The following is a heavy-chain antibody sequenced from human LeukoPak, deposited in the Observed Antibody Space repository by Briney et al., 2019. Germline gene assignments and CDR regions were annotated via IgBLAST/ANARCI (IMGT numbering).Heavy chain of an antibody. Sequence: GESLKISCKGSEYSFTSYWIAWVRQMPGKSLEWMGIIYPSDSDATYSPSFQGQVTISADKSISTAYLQWSSLKASDTAMYYCARQYLAKSGIDYWGQGTLVTVSS. V-gene: IGHV5-51*01. CDR1: EYSFTSYW. D-gene: IGHD2-2*02. J-gene: IGHJ4*02. CDR2: IYPSDSDA. CDR3: ARQYLAKSGIDY.